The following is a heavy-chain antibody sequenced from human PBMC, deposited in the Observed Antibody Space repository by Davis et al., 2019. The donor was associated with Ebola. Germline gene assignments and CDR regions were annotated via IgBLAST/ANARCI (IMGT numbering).Heavy chain of an antibody. J-gene: IGHJ6*02. CDR3: ARGIQLWFQGMDV. CDR2: INPSGGST. V-gene: IGHV1-46*01. Sequence: AASVKVSCKASGYTFTSYYMHWVRQAPGQGLEWMGIINPSGGSTSYAQKFQGRVTITRDTSASTAYMELSSLRSEDTAVYYCARGIQLWFQGMDVWGQGTTVTVSS. D-gene: IGHD5-18*01. CDR1: GYTFTSYY.